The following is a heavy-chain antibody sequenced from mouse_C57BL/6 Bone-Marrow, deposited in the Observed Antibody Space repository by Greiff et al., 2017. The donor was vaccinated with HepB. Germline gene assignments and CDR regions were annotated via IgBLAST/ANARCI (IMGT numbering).Heavy chain of an antibody. V-gene: IGHV1-19*01. J-gene: IGHJ2*01. Sequence: VQLQQSGPVLVKPGASVKMSCKASGYTFTDYYMNWVKQSHGKSLEWIGVINPYNGGTSYNQKFKGKATLTVDKSSSTAYMELNSLTSEDSAVYNCARRLPLVDYWGQGTTLTVSS. D-gene: IGHD2-2*01. CDR2: INPYNGGT. CDR1: GYTFTDYY. CDR3: ARRLPLVDY.